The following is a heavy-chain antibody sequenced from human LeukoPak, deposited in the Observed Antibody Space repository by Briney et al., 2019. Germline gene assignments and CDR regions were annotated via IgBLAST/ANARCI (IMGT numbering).Heavy chain of an antibody. V-gene: IGHV3-9*01. CDR2: ISWNSVRI. CDR1: GFTFDDYS. J-gene: IGHJ4*02. CDR3: VKVGSIGA. Sequence: GRSLRLSRVASGFTFDDYSMHWARQVPGNGLEWVSGISWNSVRIGYADSVKGRFTISRDNAKNSLYLQMSSLRAEDTALYYCVKVGSIGAWGQGTLVTVSS. D-gene: IGHD6-6*01.